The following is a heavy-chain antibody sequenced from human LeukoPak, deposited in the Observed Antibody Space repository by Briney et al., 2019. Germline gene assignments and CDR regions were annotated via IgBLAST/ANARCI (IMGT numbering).Heavy chain of an antibody. CDR3: ARDSDYYDSSALRWFDP. Sequence: PGGSLRLSCAASVFTFSSYWMSWVRQAPGKGLEWVANIKQDGSEKYYVDSVKGRFTISRDNAKNSLYLQMNSLRAEDTAVYYCARDSDYYDSSALRWFDPWGQGTLVTVSS. J-gene: IGHJ5*02. V-gene: IGHV3-7*01. CDR2: IKQDGSEK. D-gene: IGHD3-22*01. CDR1: VFTFSSYW.